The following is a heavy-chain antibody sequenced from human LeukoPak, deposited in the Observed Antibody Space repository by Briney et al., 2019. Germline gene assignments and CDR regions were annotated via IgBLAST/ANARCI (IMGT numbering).Heavy chain of an antibody. D-gene: IGHD4-17*01. CDR2: LNPDSGAT. Sequence: ASVKVSCKASGYNFPKYYMHWVRQAPGQGLEWMGWLNPDSGATNYAQKFQGRVTMTRDSSITTAYLDLNRLRSDDTAVYYCARVAVTTPFDYWGQGTLVTVSS. CDR1: GYNFPKYY. CDR3: ARVAVTTPFDY. V-gene: IGHV1-2*02. J-gene: IGHJ4*02.